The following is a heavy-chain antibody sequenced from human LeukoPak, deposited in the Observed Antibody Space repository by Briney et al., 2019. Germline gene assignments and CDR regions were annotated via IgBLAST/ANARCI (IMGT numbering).Heavy chain of an antibody. J-gene: IGHJ4*02. CDR1: GFPFSSYA. D-gene: IGHD6-25*01. CDR2: ISYDGSNK. Sequence: QPGRSLRLSCAASGFPFSSYAMHWVRQAPGKGLEWVAVISYDGSNKYYADSVKGRFTISRDNSKNTLYLQMNSLRAEDTAVYYCASIRIAAGDFDYWGQGTLVTVSS. CDR3: ASIRIAAGDFDY. V-gene: IGHV3-30*04.